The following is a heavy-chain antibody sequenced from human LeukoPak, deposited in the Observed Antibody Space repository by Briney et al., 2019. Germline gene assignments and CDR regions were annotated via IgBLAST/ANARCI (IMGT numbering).Heavy chain of an antibody. J-gene: IGHJ3*02. CDR1: GYIFTDYG. V-gene: IGHV1-18*01. CDR2: ISAYNGNT. D-gene: IGHD3-3*01. Sequence: ASVKVSCKASGYIFTDYGISWVRQAPGQGLEWMGWISAYNGNTNYAQKLQGRVTMTTDTSTSTAYMELRSLRSDDTAVYYCARVYYDFWSGYEYDAFDIWGQGTMVTVSS. CDR3: ARVYYDFWSGYEYDAFDI.